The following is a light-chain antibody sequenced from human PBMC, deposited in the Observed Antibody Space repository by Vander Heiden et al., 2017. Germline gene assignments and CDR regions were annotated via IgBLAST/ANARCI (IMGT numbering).Light chain of an antibody. J-gene: IGKJ2*01. V-gene: IGKV3-11*01. CDR3: QQRSNWQNT. CDR2: DAS. Sequence: EIVLTQSPATLSLSPGERATLSCRASQSASSYLAWYQQKPGQAPRLLIYDASNRATGIPARFSGSGSGTDFTLTISSLEPEDFAVYYCQQRSNWQNTFGQGTKLEIK. CDR1: QSASSY.